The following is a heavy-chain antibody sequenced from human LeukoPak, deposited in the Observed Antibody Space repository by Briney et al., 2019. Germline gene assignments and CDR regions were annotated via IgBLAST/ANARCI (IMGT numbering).Heavy chain of an antibody. CDR3: ASAVVVPTDAFDI. CDR2: INPNSGGT. D-gene: IGHD2-15*01. CDR1: GYTFTGYY. V-gene: IGHV1-2*06. J-gene: IGHJ3*02. Sequence: GASVKVSCKASGYTFTGYYIHWVRQAPGQGLEWMGRINPNSGGTNYAQKFQGRVTMTRDTSISTAYMEVSRLRSDDTAVYYCASAVVVPTDAFDIWGQGTVVTVSS.